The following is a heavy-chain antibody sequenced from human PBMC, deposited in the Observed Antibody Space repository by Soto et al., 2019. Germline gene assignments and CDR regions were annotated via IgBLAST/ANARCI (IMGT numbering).Heavy chain of an antibody. D-gene: IGHD5-12*01. J-gene: IGHJ3*02. V-gene: IGHV4-59*01. CDR3: ARGIVATPDDAFDI. CDR2: IYYSGST. Sequence: QVQLQESGPGLVKPSETLSLTCTVSSGSISSYYWSWIRQPPGKGLEWIGYIYYSGSTNYNPSLKSRVTISVDTSKNQFSLKLSSVTAADTAVYYCARGIVATPDDAFDIWGQGTMVTVSS. CDR1: SGSISSYY.